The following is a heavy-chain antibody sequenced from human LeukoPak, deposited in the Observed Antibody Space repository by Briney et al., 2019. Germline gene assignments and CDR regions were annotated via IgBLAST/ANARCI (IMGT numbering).Heavy chain of an antibody. CDR1: GYTFTSYD. J-gene: IGHJ6*02. Sequence: ASVKVSCKASGYTFTSYDINWVRQATGQGLEWMGWMNPNSGNTGYAQKFQGRVTMTRNTSISTAYMELSSLRSEDTAVYYCARDRAAIGNYYGMDVWGQGTTVTVSS. CDR3: ARDRAAIGNYYGMDV. D-gene: IGHD3-10*01. V-gene: IGHV1-8*01. CDR2: MNPNSGNT.